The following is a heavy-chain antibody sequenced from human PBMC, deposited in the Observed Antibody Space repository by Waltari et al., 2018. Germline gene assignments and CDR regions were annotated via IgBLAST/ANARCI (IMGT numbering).Heavy chain of an antibody. D-gene: IGHD2-21*01. CDR3: ARRAYCGGDCYFDFDY. J-gene: IGHJ4*02. CDR2: IYYSGST. Sequence: QLQLQESGPGLVKPSETLSLTCTVSGGSISSSSYYWGWIRQPPGKGLEWIGSIYYSGSTYYNPSLKSRVTISVDTSKNQFSLKLSSVTAADTAVYYCARRAYCGGDCYFDFDYWGQGTLVTVSS. CDR1: GGSISSSSYY. V-gene: IGHV4-39*07.